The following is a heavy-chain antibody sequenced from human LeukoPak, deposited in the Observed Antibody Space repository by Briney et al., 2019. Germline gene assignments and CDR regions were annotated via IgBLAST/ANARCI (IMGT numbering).Heavy chain of an antibody. Sequence: ASVKVSCKASGYTFTGYYIHWVRQAPGQGLEWMGWINPHSGGTNYAQKFQGGVIMTRDTSITTAYMELSSLRSDDTAVYYCARDVGEYCSSTNCYASHYWGQGTLVTVSS. CDR1: GYTFTGYY. J-gene: IGHJ4*02. CDR2: INPHSGGT. CDR3: ARDVGEYCSSTNCYASHY. D-gene: IGHD2-2*01. V-gene: IGHV1-2*02.